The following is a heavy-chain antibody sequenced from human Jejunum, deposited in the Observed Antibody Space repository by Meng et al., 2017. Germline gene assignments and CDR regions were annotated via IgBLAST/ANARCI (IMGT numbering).Heavy chain of an antibody. Sequence: ESLKISCEASGFTFSSSWMSWVRQAPGKGLEWVAKLNEDGSQTYYVDSVSGRFTVSRANAQNSLYLQMNRLRVEDTAVYYCARYGSLGYWGQGTLVTVSS. CDR2: LNEDGSQT. CDR1: GFTFSSSW. V-gene: IGHV3-7*01. J-gene: IGHJ4*02. D-gene: IGHD2-2*03. CDR3: ARYGSLGY.